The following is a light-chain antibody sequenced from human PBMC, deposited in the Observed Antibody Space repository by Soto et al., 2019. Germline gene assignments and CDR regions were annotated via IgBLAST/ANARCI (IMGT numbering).Light chain of an antibody. CDR1: SSDVGGYDY. Sequence: LTQPASVSGSPGQSITISCTGSSSDVGGYDYVSWYQQHPGKAPKLMIYEVSNRPSGVSNRFSGSKSGNTASLTISGLQAEDEADYYCCSYTGSLTLLFGGGTKVTVL. CDR3: CSYTGSLTLL. CDR2: EVS. J-gene: IGLJ2*01. V-gene: IGLV2-14*01.